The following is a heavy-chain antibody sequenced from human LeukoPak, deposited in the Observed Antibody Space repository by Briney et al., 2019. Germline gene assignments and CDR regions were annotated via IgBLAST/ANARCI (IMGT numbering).Heavy chain of an antibody. CDR2: MNPNSGNT. CDR1: GYTFTSYD. J-gene: IGHJ4*02. V-gene: IGHV1-8*01. CDR3: ARGFARMVRGVIGY. Sequence: ASVTVTCKASGYTFTSYDINWVRQATGQGLEWMGWMNPNSGNTGYAQKFQGRVTMTRNTSISTAYMELSSVRSEDTAVYYCARGFARMVRGVIGYWGQGTLVTVSS. D-gene: IGHD3-10*01.